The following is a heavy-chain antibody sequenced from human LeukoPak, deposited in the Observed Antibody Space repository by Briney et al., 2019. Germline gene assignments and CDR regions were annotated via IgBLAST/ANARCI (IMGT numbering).Heavy chain of an antibody. D-gene: IGHD5-18*01. V-gene: IGHV1-24*01. CDR2: FDPEDGET. Sequence: ASVKVSCKVSGYTLTELSMHWVRQAPGKGLEWMGGFDPEDGETIYAQKFQSRVTMTEDTSTDTAYMELSSLRSEDTAVYYCATGIYVDTAFFDYWGQGTLVTVSS. J-gene: IGHJ4*02. CDR3: ATGIYVDTAFFDY. CDR1: GYTLTELS.